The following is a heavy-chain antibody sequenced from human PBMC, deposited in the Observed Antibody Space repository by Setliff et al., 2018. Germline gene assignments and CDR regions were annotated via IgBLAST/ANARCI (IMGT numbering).Heavy chain of an antibody. J-gene: IGHJ3*02. Sequence: SETLSLTCAVSGASITSGPYWGWIRQPPGKGLEWIATIYHRGRKYYNPSLQSRVSVSLDTSKNHFSLRLTSMTAADTAVYYCAAPGRDDLDSPFEPFDIWGQGTMVTVSS. D-gene: IGHD3-3*01. CDR2: IYHRGRK. CDR1: GASITSGPY. CDR3: AAPGRDDLDSPFEPFDI. V-gene: IGHV4-38-2*01.